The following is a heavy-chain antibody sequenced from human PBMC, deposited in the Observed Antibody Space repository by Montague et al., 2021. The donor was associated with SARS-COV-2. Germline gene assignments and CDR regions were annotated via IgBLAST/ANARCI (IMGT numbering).Heavy chain of an antibody. CDR1: GFTFSSYS. V-gene: IGHV3-21*01. CDR2: ISSSSSYI. CDR3: ARDKYYDILTGYYNY. Sequence: SLRLSCAASGFTFSSYSMNWVRQAPGKGLEWVSSISSSSSYIYYADSVKGRFTTSRDNAKNSLYLRMNSLRAEDTAVYYCARDKYYDILTGYYNYWGQGTLVTVSS. D-gene: IGHD3-9*01. J-gene: IGHJ4*02.